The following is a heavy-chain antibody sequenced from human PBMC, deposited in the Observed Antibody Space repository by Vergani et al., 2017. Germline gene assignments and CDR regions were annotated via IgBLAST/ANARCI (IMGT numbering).Heavy chain of an antibody. Sequence: VQLQQWGAGLLKPSETLSLTCAVYGGSFSGYYWSWIRQPPGKGLEWFGEINHSGSTNYKPSLKSGVTIAVDTSKNQFSLKLRSVTAADTAVYYCARVGYCSSTSCYTWFDPWGQGTLVTVSS. CDR3: ARVGYCSSTSCYTWFDP. CDR2: INHSGST. J-gene: IGHJ5*02. D-gene: IGHD2-2*02. CDR1: GGSFSGYY. V-gene: IGHV4-34*01.